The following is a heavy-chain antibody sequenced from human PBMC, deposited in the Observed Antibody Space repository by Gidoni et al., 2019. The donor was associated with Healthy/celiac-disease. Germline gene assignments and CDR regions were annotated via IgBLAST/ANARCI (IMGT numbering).Heavy chain of an antibody. V-gene: IGHV4-31*03. J-gene: IGHJ6*02. CDR2: IDYSGST. CDR3: ARDSNPGGYYYGMDV. D-gene: IGHD1-1*01. CDR1: GGSICSGGYY. Sequence: QVQLQESGPGLVKPSQTLSLTCTVSGGSICSGGYYWSWIRQHPGKGLEWIGYIDYSGSTYYNPSLKSRVTISVDTSKNQFSLKLSSVTAADTAVYYCARDSNPGGYYYGMDVWGQGTTVTVSS.